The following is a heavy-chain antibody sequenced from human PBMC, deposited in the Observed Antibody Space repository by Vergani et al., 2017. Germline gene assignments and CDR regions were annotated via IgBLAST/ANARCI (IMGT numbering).Heavy chain of an antibody. CDR3: VRDVRVSRT. CDR1: GFTFRNYA. J-gene: IGHJ3*01. CDR2: ISDNGGTT. Sequence: VRLVESGGGLAQPGGSLRLSCAASGFTFRNYAMTWVRQAPGKGLEWVSIISDNGGTTYYADSVKGRFTISRDNAKNSLYLDMSSLRAEDTAVYYCVRDVRVSRTWGQGTLVAVSS. V-gene: IGHV3-23*04.